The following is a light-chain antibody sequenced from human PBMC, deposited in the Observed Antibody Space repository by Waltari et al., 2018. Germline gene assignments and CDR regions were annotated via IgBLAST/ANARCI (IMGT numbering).Light chain of an antibody. J-gene: IGKJ2*01. CDR1: QSISSY. Sequence: DIQMTQSPSSLPASVGVRGTITCWASQSISSYLNWYKQTPGKAPKLLIYAASSLQSGVPSRFSGRGSGTDFTLTISSLQPEDFATYYCQQSYSTPYTFGQGTKLEIK. CDR2: AAS. V-gene: IGKV1-39*01. CDR3: QQSYSTPYT.